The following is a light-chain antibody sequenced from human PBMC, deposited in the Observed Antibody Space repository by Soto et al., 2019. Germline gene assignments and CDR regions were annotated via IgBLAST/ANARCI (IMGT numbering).Light chain of an antibody. V-gene: IGLV1-44*01. CDR1: RSNIGSNT. CDR3: AAWDDSLDGWV. CDR2: SNN. Sequence: QPVLTQPPSASGTPGQRVTISCSGSRSNIGSNTANWYQLLPGTAPKLLIYSNNQRPSGVPDRFSGSKSGTSASLAISGPQSEDEADYYCAAWDDSLDGWVFGGGTQLTVL. J-gene: IGLJ3*02.